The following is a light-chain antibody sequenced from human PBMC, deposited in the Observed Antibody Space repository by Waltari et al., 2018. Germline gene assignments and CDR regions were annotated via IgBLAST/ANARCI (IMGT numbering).Light chain of an antibody. J-gene: IGKJ1*01. CDR2: KVS. CDR3: MQGIHWPRS. CDR1: QSLVHSDGNTY. V-gene: IGKV2-30*02. Sequence: DVVMTQSPLSLPVTLGHPASISCRSSQSLVHSDGNTYLSWFQQRPGQSPRRLIYKVSNRDSGVPDRFSGSGSGTDFTLKISRVEAEDIAIYYCMQGIHWPRSFGQGTKVEIE.